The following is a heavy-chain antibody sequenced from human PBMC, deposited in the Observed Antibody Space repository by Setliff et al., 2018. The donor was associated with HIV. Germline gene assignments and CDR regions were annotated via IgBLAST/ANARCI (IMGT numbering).Heavy chain of an antibody. CDR1: GYTFTSYG. Sequence: GASVKVSCKASGYTFTSYGISWVRQAPGQGLEWMGWISAYNGNTNYAQELQGRVTMTTDTSTSTAYMELRSLRSDDTAVYYCARTRVADYVWGSYRQPIDYWGQGTLVTVSS. CDR3: ARTRVADYVWGSYRQPIDY. J-gene: IGHJ4*02. V-gene: IGHV1-18*01. D-gene: IGHD3-16*02. CDR2: ISAYNGNT.